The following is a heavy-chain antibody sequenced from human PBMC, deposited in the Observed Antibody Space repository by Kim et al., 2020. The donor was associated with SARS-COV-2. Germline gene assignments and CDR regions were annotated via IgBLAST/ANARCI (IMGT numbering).Heavy chain of an antibody. Sequence: GGSLRLSCAASGFTFSSYGMHWVRQAPGKGLEWVAVISYDGSNKYYADSVKGRFTISRDNSKNTLYLQMNSLRAEDTAVYYCAKDLGGSGSDYNYYYYGMDVWGQGATVTVSS. CDR3: AKDLGGSGSDYNYYYYGMDV. CDR2: ISYDGSNK. V-gene: IGHV3-30*18. J-gene: IGHJ6*02. D-gene: IGHD3-10*01. CDR1: GFTFSSYG.